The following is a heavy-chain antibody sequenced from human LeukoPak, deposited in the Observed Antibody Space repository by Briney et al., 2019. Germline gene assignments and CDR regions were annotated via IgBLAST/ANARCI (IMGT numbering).Heavy chain of an antibody. Sequence: ASETLSLTCTVSGGSISSYHWSWIRQPPGKGLEWIGYIYYSGSTNYNPSLKSRVTISVDTSKNQFSLKLSSVTAADTAVYYCARDRRYCSSTSCYGGGSYYYGMDVWGQGTTVTVSS. CDR3: ARDRRYCSSTSCYGGGSYYYGMDV. D-gene: IGHD2-2*01. CDR1: GGSISSYH. V-gene: IGHV4-59*01. CDR2: IYYSGST. J-gene: IGHJ6*02.